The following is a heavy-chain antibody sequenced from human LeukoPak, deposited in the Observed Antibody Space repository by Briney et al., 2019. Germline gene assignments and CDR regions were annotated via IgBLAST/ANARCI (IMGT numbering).Heavy chain of an antibody. CDR3: AKDGISWYYYMDV. J-gene: IGHJ6*03. V-gene: IGHV1-2*02. Sequence: ASVKVSCKASGYTFTGYYMHWVRQAPGQGLEWMGWINPNSGGTNYAQKFQGRVTMTRDTSISTAYMELSSLRAEDTAVYYCAKDGISWYYYMDVWGKGTTVTISS. CDR1: GYTFTGYY. CDR2: INPNSGGT. D-gene: IGHD1-26*01.